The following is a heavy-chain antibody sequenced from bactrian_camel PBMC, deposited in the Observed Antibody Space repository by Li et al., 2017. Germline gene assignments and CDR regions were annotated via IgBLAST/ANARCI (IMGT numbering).Heavy chain of an antibody. CDR3: VSGSDGGTWWYGEYKY. CDR1: GFAFSDYA. J-gene: IGHJ4*01. Sequence: VQLVESGGGSVQPGESLRLSCAASGFAFSDYAMAWARRAPGKGLEWVSGILSGAGSTHYADAVKGRFTISRDNAKNTLYLQMNSLKTEDTAVYYCVSGSDGGTWWYGEYKYWGQGTQVTVS. CDR2: ILSGAGST. V-gene: IGHV3S40*01. D-gene: IGHD6*01.